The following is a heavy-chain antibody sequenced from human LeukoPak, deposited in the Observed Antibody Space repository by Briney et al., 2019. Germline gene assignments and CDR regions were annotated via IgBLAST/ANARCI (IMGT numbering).Heavy chain of an antibody. J-gene: IGHJ3*02. V-gene: IGHV3-23*01. CDR3: ARLSSFAFDI. Sequence: GGSLRLSCAASGFTCSTYVMSWVRQAPGKGLEWLSLILHNGDSTYYADSVKGRFTISRDNSKNTLYPQMNSLRAEDTAVYYCARLSSFAFDIWGQGTMVTVSS. D-gene: IGHD3-16*02. CDR2: ILHNGDST. CDR1: GFTCSTYV.